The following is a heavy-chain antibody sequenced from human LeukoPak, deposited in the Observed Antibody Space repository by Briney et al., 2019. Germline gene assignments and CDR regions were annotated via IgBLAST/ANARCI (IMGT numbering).Heavy chain of an antibody. CDR2: INPNSGGT. J-gene: IGHJ4*02. Sequence: GASVKVSCKASGYTFTSYYMHWVRQAPGQGLEWMGWINPNSGGTNYAQKFQGRVTMTRDTSISTAYMELSRLRSDDTAVYYCARDFLITTSRRGDFDYWGQGTLVTVSS. D-gene: IGHD3-22*01. V-gene: IGHV1-2*02. CDR3: ARDFLITTSRRGDFDY. CDR1: GYTFTSYY.